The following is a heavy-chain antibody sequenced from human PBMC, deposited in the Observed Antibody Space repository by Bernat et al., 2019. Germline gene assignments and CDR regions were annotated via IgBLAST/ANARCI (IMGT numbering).Heavy chain of an antibody. V-gene: IGHV2-70*15. Sequence: QVTLRESGPALVKPTQTLTLTCTFSGFSLSTSGMCVSWIRQPPGKALEWLARIDWDDDKYYSTSLKTRLTISKDTSKTQVVLTMTNMDPVDTATYYCARTSRCCSGGSCYGDAFDIWGQGTMVTVSS. CDR2: IDWDDDK. J-gene: IGHJ3*02. D-gene: IGHD2-15*01. CDR3: ARTSRCCSGGSCYGDAFDI. CDR1: GFSLSTSGMC.